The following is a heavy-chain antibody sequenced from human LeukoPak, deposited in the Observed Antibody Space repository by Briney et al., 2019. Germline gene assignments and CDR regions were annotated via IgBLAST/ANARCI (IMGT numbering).Heavy chain of an antibody. V-gene: IGHV3-21*05. D-gene: IGHD5-18*01. Sequence: GGSLRLSCAASGFTFSSYSMNWVRQAPGKGLEWVSYISSSSSYVYYADSVKGRFTISRDNAKNSLYLQMNSLRAEDTAVYYCATGGYSYVLLDYWGQGTLVTVSS. J-gene: IGHJ4*02. CDR1: GFTFSSYS. CDR2: ISSSSSYV. CDR3: ATGGYSYVLLDY.